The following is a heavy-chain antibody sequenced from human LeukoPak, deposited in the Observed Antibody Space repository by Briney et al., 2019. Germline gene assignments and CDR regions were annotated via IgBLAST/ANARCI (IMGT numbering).Heavy chain of an antibody. CDR2: ISGSGGST. Sequence: GGSLRLSCAASGFTFSSYAMSWVRQAPGKGLEWVSAISGSGGSTYYADSVKGRFTISRGNSKNTLYLQMNSLRAEDTAVYYCAKDRPSEGYCSSTSCYPDYWGQGTLVTVSS. J-gene: IGHJ4*02. D-gene: IGHD2-2*01. CDR3: AKDRPSEGYCSSTSCYPDY. V-gene: IGHV3-23*01. CDR1: GFTFSSYA.